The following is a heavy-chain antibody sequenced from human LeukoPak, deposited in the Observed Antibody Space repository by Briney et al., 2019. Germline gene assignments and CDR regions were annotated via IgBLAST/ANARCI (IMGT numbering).Heavy chain of an antibody. V-gene: IGHV4-59*08. Sequence: SETLSLTCTVSGGSISSYHWSWIRQPPGKGLEWIGYIYYSGSTNYNPSLKSRVTISVDTSKNQFSLKLSSVTAADTAVYYCARSGYDFWSGYSPLLWFSYWGQGTLVTVSS. J-gene: IGHJ4*02. CDR1: GGSISSYH. CDR3: ARSGYDFWSGYSPLLWFSY. CDR2: IYYSGST. D-gene: IGHD3-3*01.